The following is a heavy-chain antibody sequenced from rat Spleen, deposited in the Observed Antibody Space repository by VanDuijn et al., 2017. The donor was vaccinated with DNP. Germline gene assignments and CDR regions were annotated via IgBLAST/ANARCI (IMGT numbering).Heavy chain of an antibody. CDR3: ARHDNFDWFAY. D-gene: IGHD1-10*01. CDR2: VSTSGTRT. CDR1: GFTFSDYN. J-gene: IGHJ3*01. Sequence: EVQLVESGGGLVQPGRSLKLSCAASGFTFSDYNMAWVRQAPKKGLEWVATVSTSGTRTYYPDSVQGRFTISRDDAKSSLYLQMNSLKSEDTATYYCARHDNFDWFAYWCQGTLVTVSS. V-gene: IGHV5-7*01.